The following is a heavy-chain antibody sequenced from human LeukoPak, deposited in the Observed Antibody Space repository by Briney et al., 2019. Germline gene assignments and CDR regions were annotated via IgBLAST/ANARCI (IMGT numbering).Heavy chain of an antibody. CDR3: ARDLPISDSSGYYLDY. CDR1: GFIFSSKW. Sequence: GGSLRLSSAASGFIFSSKWIHWVRPAPGKGLEWVSRIDNGGSYTSYADSVKGRFTISRDNAKNTLYLQMNSLRAVDTAVYYCARDLPISDSSGYYLDYWGQGTVVTVSS. D-gene: IGHD3-22*01. CDR2: IDNGGSYT. J-gene: IGHJ4*02. V-gene: IGHV3-74*01.